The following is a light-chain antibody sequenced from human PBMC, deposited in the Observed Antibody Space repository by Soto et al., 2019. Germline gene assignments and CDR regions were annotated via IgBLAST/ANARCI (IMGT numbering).Light chain of an antibody. CDR3: VQFSHFPRT. CDR1: QSLVYSDGNTY. CDR2: QIS. Sequence: DIVLTQTPLSSPVTLGQPASISCRSSQSLVYSDGNTYLSWLQQRQGQPPRLLIYQISNRFSGVPDRFSGSGAGTDFTLKISRVEPEDVGVYYCVQFSHFPRTFGQGTKVEIE. J-gene: IGKJ1*01. V-gene: IGKV2-24*01.